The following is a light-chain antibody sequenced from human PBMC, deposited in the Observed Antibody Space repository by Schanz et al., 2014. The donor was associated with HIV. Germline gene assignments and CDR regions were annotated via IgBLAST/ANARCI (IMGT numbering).Light chain of an antibody. CDR2: SND. CDR1: RSNIGSNT. Sequence: QSVLTQPPSESGTPGQRVTMSCSGSRSNIGSNTVHWYQQLPGTAPKVLIYSNDQRPSGVPDRFFGSRSGTSASLDITGLQSEDEADYYCAAWDDSLNNWVFGGGTKLTVL. J-gene: IGLJ3*02. V-gene: IGLV1-44*01. CDR3: AAWDDSLNNWV.